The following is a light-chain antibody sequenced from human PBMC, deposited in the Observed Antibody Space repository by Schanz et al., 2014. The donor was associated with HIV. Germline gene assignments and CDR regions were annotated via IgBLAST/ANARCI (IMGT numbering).Light chain of an antibody. J-gene: IGKJ1*01. CDR1: QSVSSSY. Sequence: EIVLTQSPGTLSLSPGERATLSCRASQSVSSSYLAWYQQKPGQAPRLLIYSASSRATGIPDRFSGSGSGTEFTLTISSLQSEDFAVYYCQQYNNWPQTFGQGTKVEIK. V-gene: IGKV3-20*01. CDR3: QQYNNWPQT. CDR2: SAS.